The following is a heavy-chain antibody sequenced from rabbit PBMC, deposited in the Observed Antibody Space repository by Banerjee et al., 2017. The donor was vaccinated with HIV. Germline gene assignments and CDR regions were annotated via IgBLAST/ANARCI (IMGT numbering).Heavy chain of an antibody. Sequence: QSLEESGGDLVKPGASLTLTCTASGFTLSSYWMWWVRQAPGKGLEWIACINSNTGNTVYASWATGRFTISKTSSTTVTLQMTSLTAADTATYLCARDLAGVIGWNFNLWGPGTLVTVS. D-gene: IGHD4-1*01. CDR3: ARDLAGVIGWNFNL. CDR1: GFTLSSYW. J-gene: IGHJ4*01. V-gene: IGHV1S40*01. CDR2: INSNTGNT.